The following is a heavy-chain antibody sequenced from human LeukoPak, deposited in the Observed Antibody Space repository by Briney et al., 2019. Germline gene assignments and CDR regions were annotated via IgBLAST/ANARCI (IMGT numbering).Heavy chain of an antibody. V-gene: IGHV4-59*01. CDR3: ARGFGR. J-gene: IGHJ4*02. CDR1: GGPIGSYY. CDR2: IYYTGIT. D-gene: IGHD3-10*01. Sequence: SETLCLTCTVSGGPIGSYYCSWIRQPPGKGLEWIGYIYYTGITNYNPSLESRVTISLDMSKNQFSLKLSSLTAADTAVYYCARGFGRWGQGTLVTVSS.